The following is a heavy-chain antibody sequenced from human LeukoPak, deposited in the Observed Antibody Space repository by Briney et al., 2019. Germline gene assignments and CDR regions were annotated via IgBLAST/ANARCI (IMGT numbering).Heavy chain of an antibody. V-gene: IGHV4-4*02. CDR2: IYHSGNT. J-gene: IGHJ3*02. Sequence: SETLSLTCAVSGGSISSDNWWSWVRQPPGRGLEWIGEIYHSGNTNYNPSLKSRVTISVDTSKNQFSLKLSSVTAADTAVYYCARGPPVGARGAFNIWGQGTMVTVSS. CDR1: GGSISSDNW. CDR3: ARGPPVGARGAFNI. D-gene: IGHD1-26*01.